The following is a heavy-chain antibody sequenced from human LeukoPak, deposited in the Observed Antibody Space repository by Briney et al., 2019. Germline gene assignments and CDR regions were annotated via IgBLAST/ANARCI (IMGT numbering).Heavy chain of an antibody. Sequence: PSETLSLTCAVSGGSIGSSNWWSWVRQPPGKGLEWIGEIYHSGSANYNPSLKSRVTISVDKSKNQFSLKLSSVTAADTAVYYCASWSGNSEASYYWGQGTLVTVSS. CDR2: IYHSGSA. CDR1: GGSIGSSNW. J-gene: IGHJ4*02. CDR3: ASWSGNSEASYY. V-gene: IGHV4-4*02. D-gene: IGHD4-23*01.